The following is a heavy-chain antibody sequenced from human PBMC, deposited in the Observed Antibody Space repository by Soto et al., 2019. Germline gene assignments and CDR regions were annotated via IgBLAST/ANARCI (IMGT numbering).Heavy chain of an antibody. CDR3: ARDRGLSEYYYYGMDV. J-gene: IGHJ6*02. D-gene: IGHD3-10*01. CDR2: IWYDGSNK. CDR1: GFTFSSYG. V-gene: IGHV3-33*01. Sequence: QVQLVESGGGVVQPGRSLRLSCAASGFTFSSYGMHWVRQAPGKGLEWVAVIWYDGSNKYYADSVKGRFTISRDNSKNTLYLQMNSLSAEDTAVYYCARDRGLSEYYYYGMDVWGQGTTVTVSS.